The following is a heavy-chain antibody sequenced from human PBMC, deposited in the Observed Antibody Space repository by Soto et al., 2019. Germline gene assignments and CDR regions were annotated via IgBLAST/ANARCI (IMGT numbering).Heavy chain of an antibody. V-gene: IGHV1-69*02. CDR1: GGTFSSYT. D-gene: IGHD3-3*01. CDR2: IIPILGIA. J-gene: IGHJ6*03. CDR3: APFPEYYDFWSGSKDYYMDI. Sequence: VASVKVSCKASGGTFSSYTISWVRQAPGQGLEWMGRIIPILGIANYAQKFQGRVTITADKSTSTAYMELSSLRSEDTAVYYCAPFPEYYDFWSGSKDYYMDIWGKGTTVTVSS.